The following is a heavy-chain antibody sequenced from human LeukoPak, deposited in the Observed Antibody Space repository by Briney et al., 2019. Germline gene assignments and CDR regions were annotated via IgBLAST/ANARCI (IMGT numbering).Heavy chain of an antibody. Sequence: GASVKVSCKASGYTFTSYYMHWVRQAPGQGLEWMGIINPSGGSTSYAQKFQGRVTMTRDMSTSTVYMELSSLRSEDTAVYYCAREFVVVVAAMDREGAFDIWGQGTMVTVSS. CDR3: AREFVVVVAAMDREGAFDI. J-gene: IGHJ3*02. CDR1: GYTFTSYY. CDR2: INPSGGST. V-gene: IGHV1-46*01. D-gene: IGHD2-15*01.